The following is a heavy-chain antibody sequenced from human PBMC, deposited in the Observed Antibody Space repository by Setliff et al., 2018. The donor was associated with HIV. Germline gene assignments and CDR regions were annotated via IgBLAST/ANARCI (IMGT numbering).Heavy chain of an antibody. V-gene: IGHV4-34*01. D-gene: IGHD2-2*01. CDR3: ARGGTSSNWFDP. CDR2: INHIGST. J-gene: IGHJ5*02. Sequence: SETLSLTCAVYGGSFTTYYWSWIRQPPGKGLEWIGEINHIGSTNYNPSLKSRVTISIDTSKNQFPLKLTSVTAADTAVYYCARGGTSSNWFDPWGQGTLVTVSS. CDR1: GGSFTTYY.